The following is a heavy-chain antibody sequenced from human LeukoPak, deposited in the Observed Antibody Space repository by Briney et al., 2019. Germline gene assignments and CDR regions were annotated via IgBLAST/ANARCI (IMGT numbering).Heavy chain of an antibody. D-gene: IGHD3-9*01. CDR1: GGSISSFF. CDR3: ARLAPGNYDILTGDPKVVFDY. CDR2: VHSSGST. Sequence: PSETLSLTCTVSGGSISSFFWSWIRQPPGKGLEWIGYVHSSGSTKYNPSLKSRLIISVDMSKNQFSLKLRSVRVADTAVYYCARLAPGNYDILTGDPKVVFDYWGQGALVTVSS. V-gene: IGHV4-59*01. J-gene: IGHJ4*02.